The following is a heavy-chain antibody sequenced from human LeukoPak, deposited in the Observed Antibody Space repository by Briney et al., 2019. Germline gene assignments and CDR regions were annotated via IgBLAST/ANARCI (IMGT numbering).Heavy chain of an antibody. CDR3: TKGYYEPFDK. Sequence: SQTLSLTCTVSGASIDNYYWDWIRQSPGKGLEWIACISNSGSTKYHPSLTDRVTMSVDRSKNQVSLRLRSVTAADTGVYYCTKGYYEPFDKWGQGTLVTVSS. CDR1: GASIDNYY. J-gene: IGHJ4*02. V-gene: IGHV4-59*13. D-gene: IGHD3-22*01. CDR2: ISNSGST.